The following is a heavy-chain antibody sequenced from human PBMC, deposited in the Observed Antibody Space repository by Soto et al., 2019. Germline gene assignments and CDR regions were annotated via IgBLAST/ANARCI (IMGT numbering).Heavy chain of an antibody. D-gene: IGHD1-26*01. Sequence: SETLSLTCTVSGGSISSWYWSWIRQPPGKGLEWIGYIYYSGSTNYNPSLKSRVTISVDTSKNQFSLKLSSVTAADTAVYYCARRYGSAIDFWGQGTLVTVS. V-gene: IGHV4-59*08. CDR2: IYYSGST. CDR3: ARRYGSAIDF. J-gene: IGHJ4*02. CDR1: GGSISSWY.